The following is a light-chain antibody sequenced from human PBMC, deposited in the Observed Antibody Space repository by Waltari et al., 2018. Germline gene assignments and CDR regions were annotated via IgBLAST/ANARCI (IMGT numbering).Light chain of an antibody. V-gene: IGLV2-23*01. CDR3: CSYTGTTTPRL. Sequence: QSALTQPASVSGSPGQSITISCTGTSSAVGSYNLVSWYQQPPGKAPKVIIYEGNKRPSGVSDRFSGSKSGNTASLTISGLQAEDEADYYCCSYTGTTTPRLFGGGTKLTVL. CDR1: SSAVGSYNL. CDR2: EGN. J-gene: IGLJ3*02.